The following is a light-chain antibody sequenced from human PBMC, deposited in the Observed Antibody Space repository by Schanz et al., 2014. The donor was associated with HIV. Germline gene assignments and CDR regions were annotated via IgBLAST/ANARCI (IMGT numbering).Light chain of an antibody. CDR3: CSYAGSSSVV. CDR1: SSDVGGYNY. Sequence: QSALTQPASVSGSPGQSITISCTGTSSDVGGYNYVSWYQQHPGKAPKLMIYDVSNRPSGVSSRFSGSKSGNTASLTISGLQAEDEADYYCCSYAGSSSVVFGGGTKLTVL. CDR2: DVS. J-gene: IGLJ2*01. V-gene: IGLV2-14*03.